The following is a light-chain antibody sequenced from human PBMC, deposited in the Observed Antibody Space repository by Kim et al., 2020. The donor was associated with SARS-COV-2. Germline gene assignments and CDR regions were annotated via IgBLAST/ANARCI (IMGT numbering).Light chain of an antibody. V-gene: IGKV3-11*01. J-gene: IGKJ4*01. Sequence: LSPGERATLTCRANHSVSNYLAWYQQKPGQAPRLLIYDASNRATDIPARFSGSGSGTDFTLTISSLEPEDFAVYYCQQHSNWPLTFGGGTKVDIK. CDR3: QQHSNWPLT. CDR2: DAS. CDR1: HSVSNY.